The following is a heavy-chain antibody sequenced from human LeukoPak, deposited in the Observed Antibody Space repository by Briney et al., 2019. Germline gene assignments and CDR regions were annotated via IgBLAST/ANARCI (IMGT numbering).Heavy chain of an antibody. Sequence: SETLSLTCTVSGGSISSYYWSWIRQPPGKGLEWIGYIYTSGSTNYNPSLKSRVTISVDTSKNQFSLKLSSVTAADTAVYYCAGVPAAITYYYYYMDVWGKGTTVIVSS. J-gene: IGHJ6*03. CDR1: GGSISSYY. CDR3: AGVPAAITYYYYYMDV. CDR2: IYTSGST. D-gene: IGHD2-2*02. V-gene: IGHV4-4*09.